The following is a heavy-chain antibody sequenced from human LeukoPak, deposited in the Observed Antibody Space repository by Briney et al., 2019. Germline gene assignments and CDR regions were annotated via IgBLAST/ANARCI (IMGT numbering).Heavy chain of an antibody. D-gene: IGHD6-19*01. J-gene: IGHJ4*02. CDR1: GFTFSSYA. Sequence: PGGSLRLSCAASGFTFSSYAMSWVRQAPGKGLEWVSAISGSGGSTYYADSVKGRFTISRDNSKNTLYLQMNSLRAEDTAVYYCAKRTPRTAVAGTFFDYWGQGTLVTVSS. CDR3: AKRTPRTAVAGTFFDY. CDR2: ISGSGGST. V-gene: IGHV3-23*01.